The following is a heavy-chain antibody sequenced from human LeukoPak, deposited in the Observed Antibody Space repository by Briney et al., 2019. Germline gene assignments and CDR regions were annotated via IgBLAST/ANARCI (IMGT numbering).Heavy chain of an antibody. J-gene: IGHJ4*02. CDR2: IYWDDDK. D-gene: IGHD3-10*01. Sequence: SGPTLVNPTQTLTLTCTFSGFSLSTSGVGVGRIRQPPGKALEWLAFIYWDDDKRYSPSLKSRLTITKDTSKNQVVLTMTNMDPVDTATYYWAHRPVRLLWFGEFMYYFDYWGQGTLVTVSS. V-gene: IGHV2-5*02. CDR3: AHRPVRLLWFGEFMYYFDY. CDR1: GFSLSTSGVG.